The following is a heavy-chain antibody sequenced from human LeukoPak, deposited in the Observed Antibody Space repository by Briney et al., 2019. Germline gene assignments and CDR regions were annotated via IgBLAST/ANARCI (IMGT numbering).Heavy chain of an antibody. J-gene: IGHJ5*02. V-gene: IGHV3-48*01. Sequence: GGSLRLSCAASGFTFSSYSMNWVRQAPGKWLEWVSYISSSSSTIYYADSVKRRFTISRDNAKNSLYLQMNSLRAEDTAVYYCARDLGGYYDPSDNWFDPWGEGTLVSVSS. D-gene: IGHD3-22*01. CDR3: ARDLGGYYDPSDNWFDP. CDR1: GFTFSSYS. CDR2: ISSSSSTI.